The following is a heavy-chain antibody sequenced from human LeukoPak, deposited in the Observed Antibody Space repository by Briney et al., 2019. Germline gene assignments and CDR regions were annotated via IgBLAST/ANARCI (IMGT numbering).Heavy chain of an antibody. J-gene: IGHJ3*02. V-gene: IGHV3-21*01. CDR2: ISSSSSYI. CDR3: ARESIVNSGSYGGYAFDI. D-gene: IGHD1-26*01. Sequence: PGGSLRLSCAASGFTFSSYAMSWVRQAPGKGLEWVSSISSSSSYIYYADSVKGRFTISRDNAKNSLYLQMNSLRAEDTAVYYCARESIVNSGSYGGYAFDIWGQGTMVTVSS. CDR1: GFTFSSYA.